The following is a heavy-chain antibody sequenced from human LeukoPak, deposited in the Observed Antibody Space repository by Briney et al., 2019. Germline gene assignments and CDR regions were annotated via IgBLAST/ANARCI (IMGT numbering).Heavy chain of an antibody. CDR2: INTSGGST. V-gene: IGHV1-46*01. D-gene: IGHD3-3*01. Sequence: GASVQVSCKASGYTFSRYYMHWVRQPPAQGLEWMGIINTSGGSTSYAQRFQGRVTMTSDTSTYTVYMELSSLRSDDTAVYYCARAPEWLPLDYWGQGTLVTVSS. CDR1: GYTFSRYY. J-gene: IGHJ4*02. CDR3: ARAPEWLPLDY.